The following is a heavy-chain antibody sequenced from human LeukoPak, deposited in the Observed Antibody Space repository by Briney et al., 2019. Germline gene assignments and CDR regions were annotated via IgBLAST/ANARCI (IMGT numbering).Heavy chain of an antibody. CDR1: GGSFSGYY. CDR3: ARGYCSSPSCYPSSYYWGRDV. CDR2: INHGGFT. J-gene: IGHJ6*04. V-gene: IGHV4-34*01. D-gene: IGHD2-2*01. Sequence: SETLSLTCAVSGGSFSGYYWSWIRQSPGKGLEWIGEINHGGFTNYNPSLKSRVTISLDTSKNLFSLNLRSVTAADTAVYYCARGYCSSPSCYPSSYYWGRDVWAKGPPVSVS.